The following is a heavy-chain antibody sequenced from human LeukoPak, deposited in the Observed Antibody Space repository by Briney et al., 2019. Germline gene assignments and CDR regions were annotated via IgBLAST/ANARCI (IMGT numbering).Heavy chain of an antibody. CDR3: ARGGGIVGATGAFDY. D-gene: IGHD1-26*01. J-gene: IGHJ4*02. V-gene: IGHV3-66*01. CDR1: GFTFSSYG. Sequence: GGSLRLSCAASGFTFSSYGMNWVRQAPGKGLEWVSVIYSGGSTYYADSVKGRFTISRDNSKNTLYLQMDSLRAEDTAVYYCARGGGIVGATGAFDYWGQGTLVTVSS. CDR2: IYSGGST.